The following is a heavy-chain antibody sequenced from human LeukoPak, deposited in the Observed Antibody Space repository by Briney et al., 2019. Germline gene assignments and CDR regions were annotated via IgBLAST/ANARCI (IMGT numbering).Heavy chain of an antibody. CDR1: GYTFTGYY. Sequence: GASVKVSCKASGYTFTGYYMHWLRQAPGQGLEWMGWINPNSGGTNYAQKFQGRVTMTRNTSISTAYMELSRLRSDDTAVYYCAREESGSYPPADYWGQGTLVTVSS. J-gene: IGHJ4*02. V-gene: IGHV1-2*02. CDR3: AREESGSYPPADY. D-gene: IGHD1-26*01. CDR2: INPNSGGT.